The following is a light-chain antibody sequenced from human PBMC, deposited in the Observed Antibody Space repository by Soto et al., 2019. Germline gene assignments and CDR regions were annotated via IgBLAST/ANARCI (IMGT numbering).Light chain of an antibody. CDR2: GAS. Sequence: EIVVTQSPGTLSLSTGERATLPCRASQSVSSNYLAWYQQKPGQAPRLVIYGASSRATGIPDRFSGSGSGTDFTLTISRLEPEDFAVYYCQQYGSSPLTFGGGTK. V-gene: IGKV3-20*01. CDR1: QSVSSNY. CDR3: QQYGSSPLT. J-gene: IGKJ4*01.